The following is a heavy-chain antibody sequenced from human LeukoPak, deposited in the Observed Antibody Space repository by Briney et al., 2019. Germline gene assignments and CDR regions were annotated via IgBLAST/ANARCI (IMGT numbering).Heavy chain of an antibody. CDR3: AKRVAEQSTSWYIDI. D-gene: IGHD6-19*01. J-gene: IGHJ3*02. Sequence: PGGSLRLSCAASGYTYSSYTMLWVRQAPGKGLEWVSAIDGSGVTSFYGDSVKARFTISRDNSKNTSYLQMNSLRAEDTALYYCAKRVAEQSTSWYIDIWGLGTMVTVSS. V-gene: IGHV3-23*02. CDR2: IDGSGVTS. CDR1: GYTYSSYT.